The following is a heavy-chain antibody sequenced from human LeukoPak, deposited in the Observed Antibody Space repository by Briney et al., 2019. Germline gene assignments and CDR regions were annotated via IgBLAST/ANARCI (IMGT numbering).Heavy chain of an antibody. J-gene: IGHJ4*02. CDR2: INPNSGGT. CDR1: GYTFTGYY. V-gene: IGHV1-2*02. CDR3: ARGIGYGDYETRYFDY. D-gene: IGHD4-17*01. Sequence: ASVKVSCKASGYTFTGYYMHWVRQAPGQGLEWMGWINPNSGGTNYAQKFQGRATMTRDTSISTAYMELSRLRSDDTAVYYCARGIGYGDYETRYFDYWGQGTLVTVSS.